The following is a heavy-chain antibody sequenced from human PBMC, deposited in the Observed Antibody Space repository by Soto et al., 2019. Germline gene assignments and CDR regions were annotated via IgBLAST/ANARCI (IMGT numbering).Heavy chain of an antibody. CDR1: GDSVSTNTAT. D-gene: IGHD3-22*01. V-gene: IGHV6-1*01. Sequence: PSQTLSLTCAISGDSVSTNTATWDWIRQSPSRGLEWLGRTYYRPKWETDYAVSVKGRITINPDTSNDQFSLQLNSVTPDDTAVNYCANLIRHSWLYCWGQGTSVTVSS. CDR2: TYYRPKWET. J-gene: IGHJ4*02. CDR3: ANLIRHSWLYC.